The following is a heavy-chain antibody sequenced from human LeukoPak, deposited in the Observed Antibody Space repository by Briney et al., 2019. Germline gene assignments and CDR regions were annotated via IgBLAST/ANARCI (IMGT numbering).Heavy chain of an antibody. D-gene: IGHD1-26*01. CDR3: ARELAVGAITEYFQD. V-gene: IGHV3-53*01. CDR1: GFSVSSNY. CDR2: LYIGGNT. J-gene: IGHJ1*01. Sequence: GGSLRLSCVASGFSVSSNYMAWVRQAPGKRLEWVSVLYIGGNTYYGDFVKGRFTISRDNSRNTLYLQMNSLRVDDTAVYYCARELAVGAITEYFQDWGQGTLVTVSS.